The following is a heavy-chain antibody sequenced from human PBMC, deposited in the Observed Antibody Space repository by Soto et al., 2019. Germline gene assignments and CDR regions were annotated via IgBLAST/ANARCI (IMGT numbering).Heavy chain of an antibody. CDR2: INHSGST. D-gene: IGHD6-13*01. J-gene: IGHJ5*02. V-gene: IGHV4-34*01. CDR1: GGSFSGYY. CDR3: ARGGSYGYSSFNWFDP. Sequence: QVQLQQWGAGLLKPSETLSLTCAVYGGSFSGYYWSWIRPPPGKGLEWIGEINHSGSTNYNPSLKSRVTISVDTSKTQFSLKLSSVTAADTAVYYCARGGSYGYSSFNWFDPWGQGTLVTVSS.